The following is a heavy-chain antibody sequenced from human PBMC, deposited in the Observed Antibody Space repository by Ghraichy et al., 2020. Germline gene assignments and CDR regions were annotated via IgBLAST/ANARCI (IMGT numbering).Heavy chain of an antibody. V-gene: IGHV4-59*01. CDR1: GASISGFY. CDR2: IYYSGTT. D-gene: IGHD3-3*01. J-gene: IGHJ6*02. CDR3: ARVPTMFGVAPWGMDI. Sequence: SETLSLTCTVSGASISGFYWSWIRQPPGKGLEWIGHIYYSGTTNYSPSFKSRLTLSVDRSQNLVSLRLSSVTSADTAVYYCARVPTMFGVAPWGMDIWGQGTTVTVS.